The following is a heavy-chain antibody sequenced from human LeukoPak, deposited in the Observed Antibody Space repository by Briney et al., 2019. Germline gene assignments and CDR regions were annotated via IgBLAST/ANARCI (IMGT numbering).Heavy chain of an antibody. CDR2: IYTSGST. D-gene: IGHD1-26*01. CDR3: ARDWNKCELSNWFDP. Sequence: PSETLSLTRTVSVGSISSYYWSWIRQPAGKGLEWIWRIYTSGSTNYNPFLKSRVTISVDKSKNQFSLKLSSVTAADTAVYYCARDWNKCELSNWFDPWGQGTLVTVSS. V-gene: IGHV4-4*07. J-gene: IGHJ5*02. CDR1: VGSISSYY.